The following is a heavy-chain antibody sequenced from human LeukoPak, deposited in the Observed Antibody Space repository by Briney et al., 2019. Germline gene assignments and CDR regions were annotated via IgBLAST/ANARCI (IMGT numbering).Heavy chain of an antibody. CDR2: ISGSGGST. CDR3: AKFLPTHIVVANYYFDY. V-gene: IGHV3-23*01. Sequence: GGSLRLSCAASGFTFNNYAMSWVRQAPGKGLEWVSAISGSGGSTYYADSVKGRFTISRDNSKNTLYLQMNSLGAEDTAVYYCAKFLPTHIVVANYYFDYWGQGTLVTVSS. D-gene: IGHD2-21*01. CDR1: GFTFNNYA. J-gene: IGHJ4*02.